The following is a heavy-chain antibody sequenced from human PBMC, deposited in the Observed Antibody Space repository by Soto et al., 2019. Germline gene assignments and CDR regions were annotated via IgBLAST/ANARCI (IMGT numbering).Heavy chain of an antibody. CDR1: GFTFSSYW. Sequence: EVQLVESGGGLVQPGGSLRLSCAASGFTFSSYWMSWVRQAPGKGLEWVANIKQDGSEKYYVDSVKGRFTISRDNAKNSLYLQMNSLRAEDTAVYYCARYRRGQDSSIWYWRSEYFQHWGQGTLVTVSS. J-gene: IGHJ1*01. D-gene: IGHD6-13*01. CDR2: IKQDGSEK. CDR3: ARYRRGQDSSIWYWRSEYFQH. V-gene: IGHV3-7*05.